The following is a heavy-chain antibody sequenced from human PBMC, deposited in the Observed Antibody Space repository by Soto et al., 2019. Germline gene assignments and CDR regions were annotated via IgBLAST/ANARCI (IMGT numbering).Heavy chain of an antibody. D-gene: IGHD3-16*01. CDR3: AGEPVLTFATYAAFNV. CDR1: GFALDTYD. V-gene: IGHV3-48*03. Sequence: EEQLVESGGGLVQPGGSLRLSCTSSGFALDTYDMNWVRLAPGKELEWVSHIATGGDRIYYADAVKGRFSITRENDRNSQYLQMNSLREEDTALYYYAGEPVLTFATYAAFNVWGQGTLVTVSS. CDR2: IATGGDRI. J-gene: IGHJ3*01.